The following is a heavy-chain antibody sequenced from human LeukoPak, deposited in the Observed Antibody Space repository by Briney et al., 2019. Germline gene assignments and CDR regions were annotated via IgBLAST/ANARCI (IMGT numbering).Heavy chain of an antibody. Sequence: GGSLRLSCAASGFTFSSYWMSWVRQAPGKGLEWVANIKQDGSEKYYVDSVKGRFTISRDNAKNSLYLQMNSLRAEDTAVNYCASEGGRSRSSLDYWGQGTLVTVSS. CDR3: ASEGGRSRSSLDY. CDR1: GFTFSSYW. CDR2: IKQDGSEK. V-gene: IGHV3-7*01. J-gene: IGHJ4*02. D-gene: IGHD6-6*01.